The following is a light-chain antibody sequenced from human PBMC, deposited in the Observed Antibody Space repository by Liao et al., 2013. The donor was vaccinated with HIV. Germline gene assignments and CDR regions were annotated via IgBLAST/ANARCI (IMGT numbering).Light chain of an antibody. CDR1: ILGDKY. Sequence: SYELTQPPSVSVSPGQTATITCSGDILGDKYASWYQQKPGQSPVLVIYQDAKRPSGIPERFSGSSSGNTATLTISWTQAMDEADYYCQAWDSSTELFGGGTKLTVL. V-gene: IGLV3-1*01. J-gene: IGLJ2*01. CDR3: QAWDSSTEL. CDR2: QDA.